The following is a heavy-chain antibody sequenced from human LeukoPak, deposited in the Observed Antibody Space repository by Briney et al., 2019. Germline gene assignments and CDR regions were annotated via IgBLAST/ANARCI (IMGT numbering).Heavy chain of an antibody. CDR2: INPSGGST. V-gene: IGHV1-46*01. Sequence: GASVKVSCKASGYTFTSYYMHWVRQAPGQGLEWMGIINPSGGSTSYAQKFQGRVTMTRDTSTSTVYMELSSLRSEDTAVYYCARDPGLAAAGAHADFDYWGQRTLVTVSS. J-gene: IGHJ4*02. D-gene: IGHD6-13*01. CDR1: GYTFTSYY. CDR3: ARDPGLAAAGAHADFDY.